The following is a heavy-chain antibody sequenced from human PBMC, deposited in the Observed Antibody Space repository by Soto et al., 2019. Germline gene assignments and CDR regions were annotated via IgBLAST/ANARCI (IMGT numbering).Heavy chain of an antibody. CDR3: ARDGRQHLPLKV. D-gene: IGHD6-13*01. V-gene: IGHV1-69*08. Sequence: QVQLVQSGAEVKKPGSSVKVSCKASGGTFSSYTISWVRQAPGQGLEWMGRIIPILGIANYAQKFQGRVTITADKSTSTAYMELSSLRSEDTAVYYCARDGRQHLPLKVWGQGTMVTVSS. CDR1: GGTFSSYT. J-gene: IGHJ3*01. CDR2: IIPILGIA.